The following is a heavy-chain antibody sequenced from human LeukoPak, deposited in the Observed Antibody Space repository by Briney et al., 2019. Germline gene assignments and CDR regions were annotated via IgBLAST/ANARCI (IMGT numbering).Heavy chain of an antibody. CDR1: GYTFTSYD. J-gene: IGHJ6*02. Sequence: ASVKVSCKASGYTFTSYDINWVRQATGQGLEWMGWMNPNSGNTGYAQKFQGRVTMTRNTSISTAYMELSSLRSEDTAVYYCARAYLYCSSTSCYAPYGMDVWGQGTTVTVSS. CDR3: ARAYLYCSSTSCYAPYGMDV. V-gene: IGHV1-8*01. D-gene: IGHD2-2*01. CDR2: MNPNSGNT.